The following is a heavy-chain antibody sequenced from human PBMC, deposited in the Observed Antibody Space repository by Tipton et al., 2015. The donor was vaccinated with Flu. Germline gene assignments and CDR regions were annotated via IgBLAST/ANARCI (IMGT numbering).Heavy chain of an antibody. CDR1: SGSIRSTNYF. CDR3: ARLSYYDVDLKNFYFDH. Sequence: TLSLTCTVSSGSIRSTNYFCAWIRQPPGKRLELIGSIFPSGTTYYNPSLKSRVTISVDTPKSQFSLMLRSVTAADTAVYYCARLSYYDVDLKNFYFDHWGQGVLVTVSS. V-gene: IGHV4-39*01. J-gene: IGHJ4*02. D-gene: IGHD3-10*02. CDR2: IFPSGTT.